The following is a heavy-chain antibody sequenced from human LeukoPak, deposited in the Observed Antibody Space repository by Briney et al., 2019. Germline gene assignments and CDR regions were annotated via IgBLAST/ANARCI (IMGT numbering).Heavy chain of an antibody. CDR2: IYYSGST. V-gene: IGHV4-39*01. CDR3: ARHGGAAGGH. Sequence: SETLSLTCAVSGGSTSSSSYYWGWIRQPPGKGLEWIGSIYYSGSTYYNPSLKSRVTISVDTSKNQLSLKLTSVTAADTAVYYCARHGGAAGGHWGQGTLVTVSS. D-gene: IGHD6-13*01. J-gene: IGHJ4*02. CDR1: GGSTSSSSYY.